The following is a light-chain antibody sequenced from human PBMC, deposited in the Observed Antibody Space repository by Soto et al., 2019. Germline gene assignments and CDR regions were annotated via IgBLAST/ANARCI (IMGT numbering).Light chain of an antibody. CDR3: QQSDT. J-gene: IGKJ5*01. CDR1: QSVSSTY. V-gene: IGKV3-20*01. CDR2: GTS. Sequence: EIVLTQSPGTLSLSPGGGATLSCRASQSVSSTYLAWYQQKPGQAPRLLIYGTSSRATGIPDRFSGSGSGTDFTLTISRLEPEDFAVYYCQQSDTFGQGTRLEI.